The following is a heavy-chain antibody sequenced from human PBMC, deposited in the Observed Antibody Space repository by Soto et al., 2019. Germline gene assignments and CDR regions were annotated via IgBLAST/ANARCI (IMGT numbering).Heavy chain of an antibody. CDR1: GYTFTSYG. Sequence: QVQLVQSGAEVKKPGASVKVSCKASGYTFTSYGISWVRQAPGQGLEWMGWISAYNGNTNYAQKLQGRVTMTTDISTSTAYMELRSLRSDDTAIYYCARDSPGVQLEILADAFDIWGQGTMVTVSS. CDR2: ISAYNGNT. J-gene: IGHJ3*02. V-gene: IGHV1-18*01. CDR3: ARDSPGVQLEILADAFDI. D-gene: IGHD1-1*01.